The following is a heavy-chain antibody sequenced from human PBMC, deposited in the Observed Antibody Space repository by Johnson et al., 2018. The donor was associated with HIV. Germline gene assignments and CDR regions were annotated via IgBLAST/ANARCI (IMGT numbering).Heavy chain of an antibody. V-gene: IGHV3-11*04. CDR2: ISSSGSTI. CDR1: GFTFDDYA. D-gene: IGHD4-23*01. CDR3: ARDDYGGLDAFDI. Sequence: QVQVVESGGGLVQPGRSLRLSCAASGFTFDDYAMHWIRQAPGKGLEWVSYISSSGSTIYYADSVKGRFTISRDNAKNTLYHQMNSLRAEDTAVYYCARDDYGGLDAFDIWGQGTMVTVSS. J-gene: IGHJ3*02.